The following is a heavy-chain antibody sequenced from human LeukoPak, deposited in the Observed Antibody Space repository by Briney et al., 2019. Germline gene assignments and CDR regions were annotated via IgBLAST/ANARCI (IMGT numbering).Heavy chain of an antibody. J-gene: IGHJ3*02. V-gene: IGHV1-24*01. CDR3: ATPSDYYDSSGYYYGSRAFDI. CDR1: GYTLTELS. CDR2: FDPEDGET. D-gene: IGHD3-22*01. Sequence: ASVKVSCKVSGYTLTELSMHWVRQAPGKGLEWMGGFDPEDGETTYAQKFQGRVTMTEDTSTDTAYMELSSLRSEDTAVYYCATPSDYYDSSGYYYGSRAFDIWGQGTMVTVSS.